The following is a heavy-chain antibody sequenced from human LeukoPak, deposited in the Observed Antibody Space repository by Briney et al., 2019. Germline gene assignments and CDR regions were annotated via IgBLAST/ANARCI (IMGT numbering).Heavy chain of an antibody. CDR1: GYTFTGYY. J-gene: IGHJ5*01. CDR2: INPTGSST. V-gene: IGHV1-46*01. Sequence: ASVKVSCKASGYTFTGYYMHWVRQAPGQGLEWMGVINPTGSSTNYAEKFQGRVTMTRDTSTSTAYMELSSLRSEDTAVYYCAVDPYYYDXGWFDFXXQGTLVIVXS. D-gene: IGHD3-22*01. CDR3: AVDPYYYDXGWFDF.